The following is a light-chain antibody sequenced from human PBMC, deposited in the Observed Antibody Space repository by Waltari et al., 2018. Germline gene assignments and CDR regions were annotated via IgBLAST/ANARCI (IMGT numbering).Light chain of an antibody. Sequence: SSELTQDPAVSVALGQTVRITCQGDSLRSYYASWYQQKPGPAPVLVIYGKNNRPSGIPDRFSVSSSGNTASLTITGAQAEDEADYYCNSRDSSGNHLVFGGGTKLTVL. CDR3: NSRDSSGNHLV. CDR2: GKN. CDR1: SLRSYY. J-gene: IGLJ3*02. V-gene: IGLV3-19*01.